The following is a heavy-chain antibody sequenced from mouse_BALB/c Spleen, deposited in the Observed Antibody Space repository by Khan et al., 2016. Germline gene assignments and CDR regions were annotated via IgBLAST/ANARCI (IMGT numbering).Heavy chain of an antibody. V-gene: IGHV1-87*01. D-gene: IGHD1-1*01. CDR3: ARGGSSYSSSAY. Sequence: QMQLEESGAELARPGASVKLSCKASGYTFTSYWMQWVKQRPGQGLEWIGTIYPGDGDTRYTQKFKGKATLTADKSSSTAYMQLSSLASEDFAVYYCARGGSSYSSSAYWGQGTLVTVSA. J-gene: IGHJ3*01. CDR1: GYTFTSYW. CDR2: IYPGDGDT.